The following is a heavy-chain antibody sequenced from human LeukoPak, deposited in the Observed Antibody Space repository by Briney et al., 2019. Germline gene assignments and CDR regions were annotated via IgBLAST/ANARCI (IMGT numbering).Heavy chain of an antibody. V-gene: IGHV1-69*05. J-gene: IGHJ5*02. CDR1: GGTFNNSA. CDR3: ARDVHGDYGSGWFDP. Sequence: SVKVSCKXSGGTFNNSAISWVRQAPGQGLEWLGGIMPLFGTAGYAQKFQGRVTITKDESTRTVYLELTSLTSDDTAVYYCARDVHGDYGSGWFDPWGQGTLVSVSS. D-gene: IGHD4-17*01. CDR2: IMPLFGTA.